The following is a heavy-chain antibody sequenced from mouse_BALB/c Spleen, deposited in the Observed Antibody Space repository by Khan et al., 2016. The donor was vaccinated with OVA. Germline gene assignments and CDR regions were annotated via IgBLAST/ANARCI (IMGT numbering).Heavy chain of an antibody. Sequence: EVELVESGGDLVKPGGSLKLSCAASGFTFSTYGMSWVRQTPDKRLEWVATVSTGGGYTYYPDSVKGRFTISRDNATNTLYLQMSGLKSEDSAMFCWTSLAYYYDSEGFAYWGQGTLVTVSA. V-gene: IGHV5-6*01. J-gene: IGHJ3*01. D-gene: IGHD1-1*01. CDR1: GFTFSTYG. CDR3: TSLAYYYDSEGFAY. CDR2: VSTGGGYT.